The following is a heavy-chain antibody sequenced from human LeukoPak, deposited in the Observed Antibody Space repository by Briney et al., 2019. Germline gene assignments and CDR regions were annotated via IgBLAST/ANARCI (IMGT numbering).Heavy chain of an antibody. CDR2: ISGSGGST. V-gene: IGHV3-23*01. CDR3: AKDGYRGYFDY. Sequence: GGSLRLXCAASGFTSSSYAMSWVRRAPGKGLEWVSAISGSGGSTYYADSVKGRFTISRDNSKNTLYLQMNSLRAEDTAVYYCAKDGYRGYFDYWGQGTLVTVSS. J-gene: IGHJ4*02. D-gene: IGHD5-24*01. CDR1: GFTSSSYA.